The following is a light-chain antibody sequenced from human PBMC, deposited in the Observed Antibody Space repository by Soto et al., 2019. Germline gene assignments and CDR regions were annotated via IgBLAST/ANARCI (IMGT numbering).Light chain of an antibody. Sequence: QSVLTQPPSVSGTPGQRVTISCTGGSSNIGSRYDVHWYQQLPGTAAKLLIYANSNRPSGVPDRFSGSKSGTSASLAISGLQTEDEADYYCQSYDSNLSGVVFGGGTKLTVL. CDR2: ANS. J-gene: IGLJ2*01. CDR3: QSYDSNLSGVV. V-gene: IGLV1-40*01. CDR1: SSNIGSRYD.